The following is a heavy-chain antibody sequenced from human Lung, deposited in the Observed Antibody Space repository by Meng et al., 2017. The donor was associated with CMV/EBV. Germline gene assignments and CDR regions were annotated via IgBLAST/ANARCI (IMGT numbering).Heavy chain of an antibody. CDR2: INPNSGGT. D-gene: IGHD1-14*01. Sequence: SVTVSRKPCGYLLTGHFVHWVRQAPGQGLEWMGWINPNSGGTKHTQKFQGRVTMTRDTSISTVYMELSGLRSDDTAMYYCARAQDTTSADYYNYGIDVWGQGTXVTVSS. CDR1: GYLLTGHF. J-gene: IGHJ6*02. CDR3: ARAQDTTSADYYNYGIDV. V-gene: IGHV1-2*02.